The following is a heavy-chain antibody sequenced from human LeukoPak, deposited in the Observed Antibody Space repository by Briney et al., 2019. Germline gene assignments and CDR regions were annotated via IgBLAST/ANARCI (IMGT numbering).Heavy chain of an antibody. V-gene: IGHV4-39*01. CDR2: IYYSGST. J-gene: IGHJ4*02. Sequence: PSETLSLTCTVSGGSISSSSYYWGWIRQPPGKGLEWIGSIYYSGSTYYNPSLKSRVTISVDTSKNQFSLKLSSVTAADTAVYYCARLSYFDWLLLDYWGQGTLVTVSS. CDR3: ARLSYFDWLLLDY. D-gene: IGHD3-9*01. CDR1: GGSISSSSYY.